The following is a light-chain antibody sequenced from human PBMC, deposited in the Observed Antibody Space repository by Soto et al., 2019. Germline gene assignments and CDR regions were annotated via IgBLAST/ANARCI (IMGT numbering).Light chain of an antibody. CDR1: QSVSSSS. V-gene: IGKV3-20*01. J-gene: IGKJ1*01. CDR3: QQYDSSQRP. CDR2: GTS. Sequence: EIVLTQSPGTLSLSPGDRGTLSCRASQSVSSSSLAWYQQKAGQAPRLLIYGTSIRATGIPDRFSGSGSGTDFTLTIRRLEPEDLAVYYCQQYDSSQRPFGQGTRVEIK.